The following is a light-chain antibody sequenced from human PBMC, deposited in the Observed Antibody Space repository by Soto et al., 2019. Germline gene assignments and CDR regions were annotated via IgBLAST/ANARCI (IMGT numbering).Light chain of an antibody. CDR1: QSVRNSY. CDR2: GAS. V-gene: IGKV3-20*01. CDR3: QQYGSSST. Sequence: MGSPGTLSLSPGERATLSCRASQSVRNSYLAWYQQKPGQAPRLLIYGASSRATGIPDRFSGSGSGTDFTLTISRLEPEDFAVYYCQQYGSSSTCGQGTTVDIK. J-gene: IGKJ1*01.